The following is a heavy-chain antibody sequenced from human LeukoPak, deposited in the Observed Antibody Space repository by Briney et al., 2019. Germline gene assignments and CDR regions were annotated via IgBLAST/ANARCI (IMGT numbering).Heavy chain of an antibody. CDR1: GFSLSNYW. V-gene: IGHV3-7*01. D-gene: IGHD6-13*01. Sequence: PGGSLRLSCAASGFSLSNYWMSWVRQAPGKGLEWVADIKEDGSEKYYVDSMKGRFTISRDNAKNSLYLQLNNLRVDDTAVYYCARGWAHYDYWGQGTLVTVSS. CDR2: IKEDGSEK. CDR3: ARGWAHYDY. J-gene: IGHJ4*02.